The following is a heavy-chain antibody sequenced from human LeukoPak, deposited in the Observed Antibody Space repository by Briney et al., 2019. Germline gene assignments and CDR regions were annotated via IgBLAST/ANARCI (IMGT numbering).Heavy chain of an antibody. V-gene: IGHV4-4*07. CDR2: IYTSGST. CDR1: GGSISSYY. J-gene: IGHJ4*02. CDR3: ARDPSGSFRLDY. D-gene: IGHD1-26*01. Sequence: SETLSLTCTVSGGSISSYYWSWIRQPAGKGLEWIGRIYTSGSTSYNPSLKSRVTISVDKSKNQFSLKLSSVTAADTAVYYCARDPSGSFRLDYWGQGTLVTVSS.